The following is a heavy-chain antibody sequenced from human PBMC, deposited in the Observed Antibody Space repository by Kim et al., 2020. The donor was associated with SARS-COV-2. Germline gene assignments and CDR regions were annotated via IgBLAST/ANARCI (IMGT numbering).Heavy chain of an antibody. Sequence: ASVKVSCKASGYTFTDYYIHWVRQAPGQGLEWVGWINPNSGGTDSAQNFQGWVTMTRDTSISTAYMELSRLKSDDTAMYYCARAYSYHSSGYYYFDFWGQGTQVTVSS. D-gene: IGHD3-22*01. CDR1: GYTFTDYY. J-gene: IGHJ4*02. V-gene: IGHV1-2*04. CDR3: ARAYSYHSSGYYYFDF. CDR2: INPNSGGT.